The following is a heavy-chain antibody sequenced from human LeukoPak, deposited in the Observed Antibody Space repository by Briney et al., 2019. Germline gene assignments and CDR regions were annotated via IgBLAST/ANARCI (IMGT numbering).Heavy chain of an antibody. V-gene: IGHV3-49*04. Sequence: PGRSLRLSCTASGFTFGDYAMSWVRQAPGKGLEWVGFIRSKAYGGTTEYAASVKGRFTISRDDSKSIAYLQMNSLKTEDTAVYYCTRVAGVYYYGSGSYHYYYMDVWDKGTTVTVSS. CDR2: IRSKAYGGTT. CDR1: GFTFGDYA. CDR3: TRVAGVYYYGSGSYHYYYMDV. J-gene: IGHJ6*03. D-gene: IGHD3-10*01.